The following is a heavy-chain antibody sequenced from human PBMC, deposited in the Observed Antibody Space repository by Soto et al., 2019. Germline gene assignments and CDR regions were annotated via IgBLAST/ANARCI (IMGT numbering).Heavy chain of an antibody. CDR3: ARDYSSSWPSAFDY. V-gene: IGHV3-21*01. CDR2: ISSSSYI. J-gene: IGHJ4*02. Sequence: VGSLRLSCAASGFTFSSYSMNWVRQAPGKGLEWVSSISSSSYIYYADSVKGRFTISRDNAKNSLYLQMNSLRAEDTAVYYCARDYSSSWPSAFDYWGQGTLVTVSS. D-gene: IGHD6-13*01. CDR1: GFTFSSYS.